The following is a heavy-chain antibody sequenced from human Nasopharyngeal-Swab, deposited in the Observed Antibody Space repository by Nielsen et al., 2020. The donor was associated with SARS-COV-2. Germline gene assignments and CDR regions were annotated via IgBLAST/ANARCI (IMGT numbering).Heavy chain of an antibody. CDR1: GFTFSSYA. Sequence: GESLKISCAASGFTFSSYAMSWVRQAPGKGLEWVPAISGSGGSTYYADSVKGRFTISRDNSKNTLYLQMNSLRAEDTAVYYCAKNGRALVGNFDYWGQGTLVTVSS. J-gene: IGHJ4*02. V-gene: IGHV3-23*01. D-gene: IGHD3-10*02. CDR3: AKNGRALVGNFDY. CDR2: ISGSGGST.